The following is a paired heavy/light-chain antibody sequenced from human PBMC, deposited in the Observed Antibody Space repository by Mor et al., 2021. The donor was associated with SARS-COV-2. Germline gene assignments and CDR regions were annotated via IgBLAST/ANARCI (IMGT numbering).Heavy chain of an antibody. D-gene: IGHD3-16*02. CDR3: ARGPMITFGGVIPDLAYGMDV. CDR1: GFTFSSYG. V-gene: IGHV3-33*01. Sequence: QVQLVESGGGVVQPGRSLRLSCAASGFTFSSYGMHWVRQAPGKGLEWVAVIWYDGSNKYYADSVKGRFTISRDNSKNTLYLQMNSLRAEDTAVYYCARGPMITFGGVIPDLAYGMDVWGQGTTVTVSS. J-gene: IGHJ6*02. CDR2: IWYDGSNK.
Light chain of an antibody. V-gene: IGKV3-20*01. Sequence: EIVLTQSPGTLSLSPGERATLSCRASQSVSSSYLAWYQQKPGQAPRLLIYGASSRATGIPDRFSGSGSGTDFTLTISRLEPEDFAVYYCQQYGSSPPFTFGGGTKVEIK. J-gene: IGKJ4*01. CDR3: QQYGSSPPFT. CDR1: QSVSSSY. CDR2: GAS.